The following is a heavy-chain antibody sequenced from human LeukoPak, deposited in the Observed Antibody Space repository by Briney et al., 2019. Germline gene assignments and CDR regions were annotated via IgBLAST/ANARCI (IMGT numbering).Heavy chain of an antibody. J-gene: IGHJ3*02. CDR3: ARGNSFDEEAFDI. Sequence: GGSLRLSCAASGFTVSSNYMSWVRQAPGKGLEWVSVIYSGGNTYYADSVKGRFTISRDNFKNTLYLQMNSLRAEDTAVYFCARGNSFDEEAFDIWGQGTVVTVSS. CDR1: GFTVSSNY. D-gene: IGHD3-9*01. V-gene: IGHV3-53*01. CDR2: IYSGGNT.